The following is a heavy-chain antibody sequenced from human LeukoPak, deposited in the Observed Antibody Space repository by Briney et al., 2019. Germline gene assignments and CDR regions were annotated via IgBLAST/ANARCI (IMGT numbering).Heavy chain of an antibody. Sequence: PGGSLRLSCAASGFTVSSNYMSWVRQAPGKGLEWVSVIYSGGSTYYADSVKGRFTISRDNSKNTLYLQMNSLRAEDTAVYYCAKDRYYYYYYMDVWGKGTTVTVSS. CDR2: IYSGGST. J-gene: IGHJ6*03. CDR1: GFTVSSNY. V-gene: IGHV3-66*02. CDR3: AKDRYYYYYYMDV.